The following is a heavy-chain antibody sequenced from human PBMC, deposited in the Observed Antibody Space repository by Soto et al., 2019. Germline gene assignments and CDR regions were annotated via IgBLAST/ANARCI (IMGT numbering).Heavy chain of an antibody. V-gene: IGHV4-39*01. CDR3: VFFFKAEDGIRDVRSVSEFLLNRSSDL. Sequence: PRKRLDWIGSIYYSGSTYYNPSLKSRVTISVDTSKNQFSLKLSSVTAADTAVYYCVFFFKAEDGIRDVRSVSEFLLNRSSDL. CDR2: IYYSGST. D-gene: IGHD3-10*02. J-gene: IGHJ2*01.